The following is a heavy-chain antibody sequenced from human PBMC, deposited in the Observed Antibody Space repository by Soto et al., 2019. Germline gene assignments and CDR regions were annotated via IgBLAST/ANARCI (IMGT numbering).Heavy chain of an antibody. CDR3: ARRISGYYDSSGYSAPGSWFDP. Sequence: GESLKISCKGSGYSFTSYWIGWVRQMPGKGLEWMGIIYPGDSDTRYSPSFQGQVTISADKSISTAYLQWSSLKASDTAMYYCARRISGYYDSSGYSAPGSWFDPWGQGTLVTVSS. CDR1: GYSFTSYW. J-gene: IGHJ5*02. D-gene: IGHD3-22*01. V-gene: IGHV5-51*01. CDR2: IYPGDSDT.